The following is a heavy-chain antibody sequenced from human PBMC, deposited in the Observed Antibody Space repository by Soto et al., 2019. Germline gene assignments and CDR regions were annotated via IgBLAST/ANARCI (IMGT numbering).Heavy chain of an antibody. V-gene: IGHV3-23*01. CDR2: ISGSGGST. CDR3: ANLIITIVVVPAVSDY. CDR1: GFTFSSYA. J-gene: IGHJ4*02. Sequence: GGSLRLSCASSGFTFSSYAMNWVRQAPGKGLEWVSAISGSGGSTYYADSVKGRFTISRDNSKNTLYLQMNSLRAEDTAVYYCANLIITIVVVPAVSDYWGQGTLVTVSS. D-gene: IGHD2-2*01.